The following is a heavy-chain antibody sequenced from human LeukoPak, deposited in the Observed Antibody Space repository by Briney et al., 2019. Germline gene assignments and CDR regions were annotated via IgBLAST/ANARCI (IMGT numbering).Heavy chain of an antibody. V-gene: IGHV3-11*06. CDR3: AKDLVGATSYFDY. Sequence: GGSLRLSCAASGFAFGDYHMSWIRQAPGKVLEWVSYISRSSDYNDFADSVRGRFTVSRDNAKNSMYLQLSSLRAEDTAVYYCAKDLVGATSYFDYWGQGTLVTVSS. D-gene: IGHD1-26*01. CDR1: GFAFGDYH. CDR2: ISRSSDYN. J-gene: IGHJ4*02.